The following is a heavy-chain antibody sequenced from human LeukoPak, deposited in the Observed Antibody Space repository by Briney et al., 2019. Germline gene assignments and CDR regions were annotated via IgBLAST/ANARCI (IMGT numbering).Heavy chain of an antibody. V-gene: IGHV4-31*03. CDR2: IYYSGTT. CDR3: ARDRRKFDY. Sequence: PSETLSLTCTVSGDSISSDSYYWSWIRQHPGKGLEWIGYIYYSGTTYYNPSLKSRVTISVDTSKNQFSLKLSSVTAADTAVYYCARDRRKFDYWGQGTLVTVSS. J-gene: IGHJ4*02. CDR1: GDSISSDSYY.